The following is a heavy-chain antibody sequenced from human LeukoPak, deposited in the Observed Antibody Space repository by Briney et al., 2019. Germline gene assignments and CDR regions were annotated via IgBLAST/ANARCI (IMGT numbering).Heavy chain of an antibody. Sequence: SQTLSLTCTVSGGSISSGDSYWSWIRQPPGKGLEWIGYVYYGGTTYYNPSLKSRVTISVDTSKNQFSLKLSSVTAADTAVCYCARDLAEALDIWGQGTMVTVSS. V-gene: IGHV4-30-4*08. CDR3: ARDLAEALDI. CDR1: GGSISSGDSY. J-gene: IGHJ3*02. CDR2: VYYGGTT.